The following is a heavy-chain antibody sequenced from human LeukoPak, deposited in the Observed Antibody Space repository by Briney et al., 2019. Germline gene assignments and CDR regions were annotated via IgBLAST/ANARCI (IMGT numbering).Heavy chain of an antibody. D-gene: IGHD4-17*01. CDR1: GGTFSSYA. V-gene: IGHV1-69*05. CDR3: AREQLNDYGDSPNWFDP. Sequence: ASVKVSSKASGGTFSSYAVSWVRQAPGQGLEWMGGIIPIFGTANYAQKFQGRVAITTDESTSTAYMELSSLRSGDTAVYYCAREQLNDYGDSPNWFDPWGQGTLVTVSS. J-gene: IGHJ5*02. CDR2: IIPIFGTA.